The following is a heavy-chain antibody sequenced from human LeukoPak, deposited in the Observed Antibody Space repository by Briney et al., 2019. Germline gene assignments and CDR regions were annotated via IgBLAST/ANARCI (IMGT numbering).Heavy chain of an antibody. CDR2: INTNTGNP. CDR1: GDTFTSYA. CDR3: ARDLDGYNLGFES. V-gene: IGHV7-4-1*02. Sequence: GASVKVSFKASGDTFTSYAMEWVRQAPAQGLEWKGWINTNTGNPTYAQGFTGRFVFSLDTSVSTAYLQISSLKAEDPAVYYCARDLDGYNLGFESWGQGTLVTVSS. J-gene: IGHJ4*02. D-gene: IGHD5-24*01.